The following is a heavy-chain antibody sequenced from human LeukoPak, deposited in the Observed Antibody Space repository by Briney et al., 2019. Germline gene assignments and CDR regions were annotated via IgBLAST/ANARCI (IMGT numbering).Heavy chain of an antibody. J-gene: IGHJ5*02. CDR1: GFTFSSYG. Sequence: GGSLRLSCAASGFTFSSYGMHWVRQAPGKGLEWVAFIRYDGSNKYYADSVKGRFTISRDNSKNTLYLQMNSLRAEDTAVYYCATEPTYYDFWSGRRGEKAWFDPWGQGTLVTVSS. CDR3: ATEPTYYDFWSGRRGEKAWFDP. V-gene: IGHV3-30*02. D-gene: IGHD3-3*01. CDR2: IRYDGSNK.